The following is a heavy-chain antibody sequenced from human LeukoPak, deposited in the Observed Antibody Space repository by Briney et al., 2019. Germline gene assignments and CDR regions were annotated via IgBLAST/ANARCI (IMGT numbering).Heavy chain of an antibody. CDR1: VFTFSSYA. V-gene: IGHV3-30-3*01. J-gene: IGHJ4*02. D-gene: IGHD6-6*01. Sequence: GGSLRLSCAASVFTFSSYAMHWVRQAPGKGLEWVAVISYDGSNKYYADSVKGRFTISRDNSKNTLDLQMNSLRAEDTAVYYCARRRSSFDYWGQGTLVTVSS. CDR2: ISYDGSNK. CDR3: ARRRSSFDY.